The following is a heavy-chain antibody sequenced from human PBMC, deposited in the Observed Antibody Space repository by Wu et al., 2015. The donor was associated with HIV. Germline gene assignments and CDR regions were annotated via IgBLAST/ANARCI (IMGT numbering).Heavy chain of an antibody. CDR1: GYTFSSYT. D-gene: IGHD6-13*01. CDR2: ISVYNDNT. CDR3: ARDGGSSWYGSNSYFDY. V-gene: IGHV1-18*01. Sequence: QVQLVQSGAEVKKPGASVRVSCKASGYTFSSYTISWVRQAPGQGLEWMGWISVYNDNTNYAQRFQGRVTMTADTSTSTAYMELRSLKSDDTAVYYRARDGGSSWYGSNSYFDYWGQGTLVTVSS. J-gene: IGHJ4*02.